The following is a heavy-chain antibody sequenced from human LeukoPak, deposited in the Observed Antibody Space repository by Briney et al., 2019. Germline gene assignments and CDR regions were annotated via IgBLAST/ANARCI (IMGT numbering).Heavy chain of an antibody. J-gene: IGHJ4*02. CDR2: VYTSGST. CDR1: GGSISSGNYY. V-gene: IGHV4-61*02. Sequence: SETLSLTCTVSGGSISSGNYYWSWIRQPAGKGLEWIGRVYTSGSTNYNPSLKSRVTISIDTSKNQFSLKLSSVTAADTAVYYCARDSAVDTAMAFDYWGQGTLVTVSS. CDR3: ARDSAVDTAMAFDY. D-gene: IGHD5-18*01.